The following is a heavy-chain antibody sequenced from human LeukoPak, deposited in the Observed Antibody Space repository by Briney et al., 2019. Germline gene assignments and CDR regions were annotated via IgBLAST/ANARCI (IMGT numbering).Heavy chain of an antibody. V-gene: IGHV3-30*18. Sequence: PGGSLRLSCAASGFTFSSYGMHWVRQAPGKGLEWVAVISYDGSNKYYADSVKGRFTISRDNSKNTLYLQMNSLRAEDTAVYYCAKTPWIQLWLLEKWGQGTLVTVSS. CDR1: GFTFSSYG. D-gene: IGHD5-18*01. CDR3: AKTPWIQLWLLEK. CDR2: ISYDGSNK. J-gene: IGHJ4*02.